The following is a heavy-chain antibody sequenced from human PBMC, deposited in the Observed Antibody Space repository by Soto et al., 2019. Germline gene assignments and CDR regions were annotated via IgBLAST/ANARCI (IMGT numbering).Heavy chain of an antibody. V-gene: IGHV4-31*03. D-gene: IGHD3-22*01. CDR2: IYYSGST. CDR1: GGSISSGGYY. J-gene: IGHJ6*02. Sequence: SETLSLTCTVSGGSISSGGYYWSWIRQHPGKGLEWIGYIYYSGSTYYNPSLKSRVTISVDTSKNQFSLKLSSVTAADTAVYYCAREGVYGYYHDYYYYGMDVWGQGTKVTVSS. CDR3: AREGVYGYYHDYYYYGMDV.